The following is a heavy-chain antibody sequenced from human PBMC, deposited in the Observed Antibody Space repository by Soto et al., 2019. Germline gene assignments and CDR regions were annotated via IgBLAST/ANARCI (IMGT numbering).Heavy chain of an antibody. D-gene: IGHD6-13*01. V-gene: IGHV3-48*02. CDR3: ARDPSPGSSWYDYCYGMDV. CDR2: ISSSSSTL. Sequence: PGGSLRLSCAASGFTFSSYSMNWVRQAPGKGLEWVSYISSSSSTLYYADSVKGRFTISRDNAKNSLYLQMNSLRDEDTAVYYCARDPSPGSSWYDYCYGMDVWGQGTTVTVSS. J-gene: IGHJ6*02. CDR1: GFTFSSYS.